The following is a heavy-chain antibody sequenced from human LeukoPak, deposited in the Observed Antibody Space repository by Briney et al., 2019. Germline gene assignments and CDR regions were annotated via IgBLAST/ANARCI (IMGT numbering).Heavy chain of an antibody. J-gene: IGHJ4*02. Sequence: PSETLSLTCTVSGGSISNYWWSWIRQPPGKGLEWIGYVFDSGGTNYNPSLKSRVTISVDTSKKQFSLKLSSVTAADTAVYYCARGYSSSWNYFDYWGQGTLVTVSS. CDR3: ARGYSSSWNYFDY. D-gene: IGHD6-13*01. CDR2: VFDSGGT. V-gene: IGHV4-59*01. CDR1: GGSISNYW.